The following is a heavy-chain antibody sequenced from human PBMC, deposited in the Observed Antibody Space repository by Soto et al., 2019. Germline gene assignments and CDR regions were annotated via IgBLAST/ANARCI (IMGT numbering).Heavy chain of an antibody. CDR3: ARYCSGGSCYSGIDY. V-gene: IGHV1-18*01. CDR2: ISAYNGNA. J-gene: IGHJ4*02. CDR1: GYTFTSYG. D-gene: IGHD2-15*01. Sequence: QVPLVQSGAEVKKPGASVKVSCKASGYTFTSYGISWVRQAPGQGLEWMGWISAYNGNANYAQKLQGRVTMTTDTSTSTAYMELRSLRSDDTAVYYCARYCSGGSCYSGIDYWGQGTLVTVSS.